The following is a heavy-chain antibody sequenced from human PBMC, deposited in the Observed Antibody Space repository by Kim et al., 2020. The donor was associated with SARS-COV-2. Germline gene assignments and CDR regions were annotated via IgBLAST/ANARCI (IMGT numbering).Heavy chain of an antibody. Sequence: GGSLRLSCAASGFSLGSYGMHWVRQAPGKGLQWVALISDDGRDKDYADSVKGRFTISRDNSKNTVYLQMDSLRADDTGVYYCATLIAALGTSTFDHWGQGTLVTVSS. V-gene: IGHV3-30*03. D-gene: IGHD6-13*01. J-gene: IGHJ4*02. CDR2: ISDDGRDK. CDR3: ATLIAALGTSTFDH. CDR1: GFSLGSYG.